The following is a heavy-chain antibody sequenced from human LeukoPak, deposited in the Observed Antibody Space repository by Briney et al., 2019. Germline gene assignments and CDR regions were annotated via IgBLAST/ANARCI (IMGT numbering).Heavy chain of an antibody. CDR3: ARDGRDGYNYYYYGMDV. CDR1: GGSISSYY. CDR2: IYYSGST. J-gene: IGHJ6*02. Sequence: PSETLSLTCTVSGGSISSYYWSWIRQPPGKGLEWIGYIYYSGSTNYNPSLKSRVTISVDTSKNQFSLKLSSVTAADTAVYYCARDGRDGYNYYYYGMDVWGQGTTVTVSS. V-gene: IGHV4-59*01. D-gene: IGHD5-24*01.